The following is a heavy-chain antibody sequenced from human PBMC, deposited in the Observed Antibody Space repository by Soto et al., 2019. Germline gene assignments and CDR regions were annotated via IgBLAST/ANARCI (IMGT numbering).Heavy chain of an antibody. CDR2: IYSSGST. J-gene: IGHJ4*02. CDR1: GGSISSHY. CDR3: ARGGSSGWFYFDY. Sequence: PSETLSLTCTVSGGSISSHYWIWMRQRPGKGLEYIGYIYSSGSTNYNPSLKSRVTISIDTSKSQFSLKVSSVTAADTAVYYCARGGSSGWFYFDYWGQGTLVTVSS. D-gene: IGHD6-19*01. V-gene: IGHV4-59*11.